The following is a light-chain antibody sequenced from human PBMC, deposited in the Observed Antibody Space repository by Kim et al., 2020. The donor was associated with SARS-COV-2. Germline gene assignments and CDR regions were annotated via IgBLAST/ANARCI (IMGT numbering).Light chain of an antibody. CDR3: GQRSNGPPLS. CDR1: STLNSY. Sequence: SPGESAPLCCRASSTLNSYIVWYELKRGPAPRLLIYEASHSAPGIPARIRGGGSGTGIALTITSVEAEHRGICYCGQRSNGPPLSFGGGTKVDIK. CDR2: EAS. J-gene: IGKJ4*01. V-gene: IGKV3-11*01.